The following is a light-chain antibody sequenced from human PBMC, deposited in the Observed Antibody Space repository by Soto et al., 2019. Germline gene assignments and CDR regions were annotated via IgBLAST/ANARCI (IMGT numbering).Light chain of an antibody. CDR1: KNDIGVYDF. CDR2: EVV. CDR3: KSYAGSNTYV. V-gene: IGLV2-8*01. Sequence: QSVLTQAPSASGSPGQSVTISCTGTKNDIGVYDFVSWYQHHPGKAPRLIIYEVVQRPSGVPDRFSGSKSGNTASLTVSGLQAADEADYFCKSYAGSNTYVFGRGTKVTVL. J-gene: IGLJ1*01.